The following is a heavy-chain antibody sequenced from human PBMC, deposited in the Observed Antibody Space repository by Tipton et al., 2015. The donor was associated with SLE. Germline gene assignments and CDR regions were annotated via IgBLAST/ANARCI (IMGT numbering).Heavy chain of an antibody. CDR2: INSDATSL. J-gene: IGHJ4*02. CDR3: ARSPVDYWNGYSA. D-gene: IGHD3-3*01. Sequence: SLRLSCAASGFSLSGYSMHWVRQAPGQGLVWVSRINSDATSLSYADSVKGRFTISRDNSKNSLYLQMNGLRAEDTAVYYCARSPVDYWNGYSAWGQGTLVAVSS. CDR1: GFSLSGYS. V-gene: IGHV3-74*01.